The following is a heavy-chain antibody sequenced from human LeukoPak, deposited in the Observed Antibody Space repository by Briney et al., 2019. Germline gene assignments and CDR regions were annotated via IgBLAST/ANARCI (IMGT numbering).Heavy chain of an antibody. CDR3: ARGLYNWNYVYVY. D-gene: IGHD1-7*01. Sequence: SETLSLTCTVSGASISSYFWSWIRQPPGKGLEWIGYIYSSRGTNYNPSLKSRVAMSVDTSKNQFSLKLSSVTAADTAVYYCARGLYNWNYVYVYWGQGTLVTVSS. CDR1: GASISSYF. CDR2: IYSSRGT. V-gene: IGHV4-59*01. J-gene: IGHJ4*02.